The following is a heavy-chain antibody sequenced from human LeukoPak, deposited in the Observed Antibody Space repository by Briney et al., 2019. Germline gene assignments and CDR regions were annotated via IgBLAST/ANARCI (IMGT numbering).Heavy chain of an antibody. CDR1: GGSISSSSYY. CDR2: IYYSGST. Sequence: SSETLSLTCTVSGGSISSSSYYWGWIRQPPGKGLEWIGSIYYSGSTNYNPSLKSRVTISVDKSKNQFSLKLSSVTAADTAVYYCARNLRGSGLYYFDYWGQGTLVTVSS. D-gene: IGHD6-19*01. CDR3: ARNLRGSGLYYFDY. J-gene: IGHJ4*02. V-gene: IGHV4-39*07.